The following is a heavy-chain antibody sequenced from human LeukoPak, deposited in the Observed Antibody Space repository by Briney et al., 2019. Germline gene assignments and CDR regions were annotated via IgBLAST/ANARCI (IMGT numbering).Heavy chain of an antibody. V-gene: IGHV3-30*02. D-gene: IGHD3-10*02. CDR3: SRESEIEKARFPPPHVRFYYYYMDV. Sequence: GGSLRLSCAASGFTFSSYGMHWVRQAPGKGLEWVAFIRYDGSNKYYADSVKGRFTISRDNSKNTLYLQMNSLRAEDTAVYYCSRESEIEKARFPPPHVRFYYYYMDVGGKGTRATV. CDR1: GFTFSSYG. CDR2: IRYDGSNK. J-gene: IGHJ6*03.